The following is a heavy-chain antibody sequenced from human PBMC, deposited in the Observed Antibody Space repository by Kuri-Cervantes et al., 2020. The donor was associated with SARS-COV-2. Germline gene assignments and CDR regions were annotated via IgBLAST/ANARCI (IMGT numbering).Heavy chain of an antibody. Sequence: GGSLRLSCAASGFTFSSYSMNWVRQAPGKGLEWVSSISSSSSYIYYADSVKGRFTISRDNAKNSLYLQMNSLRAEDTAVYYCAREGWGSHNIYYFDYWGQGTLATVSS. CDR2: ISSSSSYI. J-gene: IGHJ4*02. D-gene: IGHD1-1*01. V-gene: IGHV3-21*01. CDR1: GFTFSSYS. CDR3: AREGWGSHNIYYFDY.